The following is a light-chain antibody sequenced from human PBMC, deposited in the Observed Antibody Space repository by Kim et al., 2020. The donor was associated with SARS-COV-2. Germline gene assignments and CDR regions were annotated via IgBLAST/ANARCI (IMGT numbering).Light chain of an antibody. V-gene: IGKV3-15*01. CDR1: QSVAGN. J-gene: IGKJ1*01. Sequence: EIVMTQSPATLSVSPGERATLSCRASQSVAGNLVWYQQKPGQAPRLLIYGASTRATGIPARFSGSGSGTDFTLTISSLQSEDFAVYYCQQYNNWPWTFGQGTKVEIK. CDR2: GAS. CDR3: QQYNNWPWT.